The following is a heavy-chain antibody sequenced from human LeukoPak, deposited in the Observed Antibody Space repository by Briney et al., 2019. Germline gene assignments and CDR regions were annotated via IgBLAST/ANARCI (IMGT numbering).Heavy chain of an antibody. CDR2: IKQDGSEK. Sequence: GGSLRLSCAASGLTFSIYWMSWVRQAPGKGLEWVANIKQDGSEKYYVDSVKGRFTISRDNAKNSLSLQMNSLRAEDTAVYYCARGRCSSASCFFDYWGQGTLVTVSS. V-gene: IGHV3-7*01. D-gene: IGHD2-2*01. J-gene: IGHJ4*02. CDR3: ARGRCSSASCFFDY. CDR1: GLTFSIYW.